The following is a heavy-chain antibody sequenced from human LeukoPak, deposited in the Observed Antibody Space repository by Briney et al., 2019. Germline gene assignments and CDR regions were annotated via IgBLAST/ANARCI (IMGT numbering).Heavy chain of an antibody. CDR2: IYYSGST. V-gene: IGHV4-30-4*08. CDR3: ARTTMSGFYYYYYGMDV. J-gene: IGHJ6*02. Sequence: SETLSLTCTVSGGSISSYYWSWIRQPPGKGLEWIGYIYYSGSTYYNPSLKSRVTISVDTSKNQFSLKLSSVTAADTAVYYCARTTMSGFYYYYYGMDVWGQGTTVTVSS. CDR1: GGSISSYY. D-gene: IGHD3-3*01.